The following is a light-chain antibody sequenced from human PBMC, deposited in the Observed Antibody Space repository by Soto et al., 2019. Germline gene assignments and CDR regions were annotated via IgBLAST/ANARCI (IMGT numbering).Light chain of an antibody. CDR3: QQLNIYPQT. J-gene: IGKJ1*01. CDR2: DAS. V-gene: IGKV1-9*01. CDR1: RDIDSY. Sequence: DIQLTQSPSLLSASVGDRVTITCRASRDIDSYLAWYQLKPGKGPKLLIYDASTLQSGAPSRFSGSGSGTEFTLTISRLQAEDFATYYCQQLNIYPQTFGQGTKVEIK.